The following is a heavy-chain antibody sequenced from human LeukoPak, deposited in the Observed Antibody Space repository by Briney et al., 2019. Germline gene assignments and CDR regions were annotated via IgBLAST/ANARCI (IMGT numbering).Heavy chain of an antibody. CDR2: ISSSSSTI. CDR1: GFTFSSYS. V-gene: IGHV3-48*01. J-gene: IGHJ4*02. CDR3: AKGSLWFGESYYFDY. D-gene: IGHD3-10*01. Sequence: GGSLRLSCAASGFTFSSYSMNWVRQAPGKGLEWVSYISSSSSTIYCADSVKGRFTISRDNAKNSLYLQMNSLRAEDTAVYYCAKGSLWFGESYYFDYWGQGTLVTVSS.